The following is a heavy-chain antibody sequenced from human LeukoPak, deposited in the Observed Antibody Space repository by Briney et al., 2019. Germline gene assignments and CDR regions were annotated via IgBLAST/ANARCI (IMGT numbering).Heavy chain of an antibody. CDR2: ISYDGSNK. V-gene: IGHV3-30*18. D-gene: IGHD3-3*01. Sequence: GGSLRLSCAASGFTFSSYGMHWVRQAPGKGLEWVAVISYDGSNKYYADSVKGRFTISRDNSKNTLYLQMNSLRAEDTAVYYCAKDPRLFGVVIIYYGMDVWGQGTTVTVSS. J-gene: IGHJ6*02. CDR3: AKDPRLFGVVIIYYGMDV. CDR1: GFTFSSYG.